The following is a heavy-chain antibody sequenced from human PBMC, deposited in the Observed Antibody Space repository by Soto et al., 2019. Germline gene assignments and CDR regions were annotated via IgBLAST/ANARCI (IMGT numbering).Heavy chain of an antibody. Sequence: SETLSLTCTVSGGSVSSGSCYWSWIRQPPGKGLEWIGYIYYSGSTNYNPSLKSRVTISVDTSKNQFSLKLSSVTAADTAVYYCARDNGVAFDIWGQGTMVTVSS. J-gene: IGHJ3*02. CDR1: GGSVSSGSCY. CDR2: IYYSGST. D-gene: IGHD2-8*01. V-gene: IGHV4-61*01. CDR3: ARDNGVAFDI.